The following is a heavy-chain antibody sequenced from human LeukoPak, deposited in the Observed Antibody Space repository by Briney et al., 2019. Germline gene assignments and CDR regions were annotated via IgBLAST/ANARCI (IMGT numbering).Heavy chain of an antibody. CDR2: ISGSGGST. D-gene: IGHD6-13*01. J-gene: IGHJ4*02. CDR3: AKDPEYSSSWSFDY. V-gene: IGHV3-23*01. CDR1: GFTFSSYA. Sequence: GGSLGLSCAASGFTFSSYAMSWVRQAPGKGLEWVSAISGSGGSTYYADSVKGRFTISRDNSKNTLYLQMNSLRAEDTAVYYCAKDPEYSSSWSFDYWGQGTLVTVSS.